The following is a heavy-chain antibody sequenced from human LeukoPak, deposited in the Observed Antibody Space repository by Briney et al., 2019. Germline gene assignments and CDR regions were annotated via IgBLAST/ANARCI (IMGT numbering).Heavy chain of an antibody. CDR3: ARVLRYCSGGNCYSGGLGYMDV. Sequence: GGFLRLSCAASGFTFSDYNMRWIRQAPGKGLEWVSSISRSGSTKYYADSVKGRFTISRDNAKNSLFLQMNSLRAEDTAVYYCARVLRYCSGGNCYSGGLGYMDVWGKGTTVTISS. CDR2: ISRSGSTK. V-gene: IGHV3-11*01. D-gene: IGHD2-15*01. CDR1: GFTFSDYN. J-gene: IGHJ6*03.